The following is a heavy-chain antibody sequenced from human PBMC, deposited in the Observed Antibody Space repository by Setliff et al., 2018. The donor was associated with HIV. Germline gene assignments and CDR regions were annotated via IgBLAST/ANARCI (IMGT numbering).Heavy chain of an antibody. CDR1: GGSFSSYH. CDR2: IFASGST. V-gene: IGHV4-4*07. CDR3: ARVGASGVASSMDYYYYMDV. J-gene: IGHJ6*03. Sequence: PSETLSLTCTVSGGSFSSYHWSWLRHPAGKGLEWIGHIFASGSTKYNPSLESRVTMSVDTSRTQFSLKLRSVTAADTAVYYCARVGASGVASSMDYYYYMDVWGKGITVTVSS. D-gene: IGHD2-2*01.